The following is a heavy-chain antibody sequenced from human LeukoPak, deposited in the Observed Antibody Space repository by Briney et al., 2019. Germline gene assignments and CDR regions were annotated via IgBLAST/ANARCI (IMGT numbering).Heavy chain of an antibody. J-gene: IGHJ6*03. CDR3: ARIGVYYYYYYMDV. Sequence: PSETLSFTCAVYGGSFSGYYWSWIRQPPGKGLDWIGEINHSGSTNYNPSLKSRVTISVDTSKNQFSLKLSSVTAADTAVYYCARIGVYYYYYYMDVWGKGTTVTVSS. CDR2: INHSGST. D-gene: IGHD3-10*01. CDR1: GGSFSGYY. V-gene: IGHV4-34*01.